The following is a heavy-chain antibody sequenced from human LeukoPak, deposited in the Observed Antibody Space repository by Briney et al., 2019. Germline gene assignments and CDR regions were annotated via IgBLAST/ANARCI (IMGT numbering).Heavy chain of an antibody. J-gene: IGHJ4*02. CDR3: ARRFDD. Sequence: GRSLRLSCAASGFTFSSYGMHWVRQAPGKGLEWVSYISRRDSTIYYADSVKSRFTISRDNAKNSLNLQMNSLRDEDTAVYYCARRFDDWGQGTLVTVSS. CDR1: GFTFSSYG. V-gene: IGHV3-48*02. CDR2: ISRRDSTI.